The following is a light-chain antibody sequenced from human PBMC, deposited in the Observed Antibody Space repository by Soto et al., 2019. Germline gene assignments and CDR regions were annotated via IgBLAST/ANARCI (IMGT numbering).Light chain of an antibody. CDR2: GAS. CDR1: QSVSSN. CDR3: QQYNNWPQT. V-gene: IGKV3-15*01. Sequence: EIVMTQSPATLSVSPGERATLSCRASQSVSSNLAWYQQKPGQAPRLLIYGASTRATGIPARFSGSGSGTEFTLNISSLQSEDFAVYYCQQYNNWPQTFGQGTKVDIK. J-gene: IGKJ1*01.